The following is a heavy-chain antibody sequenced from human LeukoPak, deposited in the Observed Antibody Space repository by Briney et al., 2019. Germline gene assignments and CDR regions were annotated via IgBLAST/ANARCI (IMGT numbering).Heavy chain of an antibody. CDR2: ISYDGSNK. CDR1: RFTFSSYA. D-gene: IGHD1-26*01. CDR3: AREGGSFLRYFDS. V-gene: IGHV3-30*04. J-gene: IGHJ4*02. Sequence: GGSLRLSCAASRFTFSSYAIHWVRQAPGKGLEWVAVISYDGSNKYYADSVKGRFTISRDNARNTLFLQMNSLRAEDTAVYYCAREGGSFLRYFDSWGQGTLVTVSS.